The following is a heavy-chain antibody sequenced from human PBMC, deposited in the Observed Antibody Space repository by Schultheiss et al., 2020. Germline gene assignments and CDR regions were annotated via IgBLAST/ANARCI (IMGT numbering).Heavy chain of an antibody. CDR3: ARRWNDFWSGSRLDP. CDR1: GGSFSGYY. CDR2: IYYSGST. V-gene: IGHV4-39*01. D-gene: IGHD3-3*01. Sequence: SESLSLTCAVYGGSFSGYYWGWIRQPPGKGQEWIGSIYYSGSTYYNPSLKSRVTISVDTSKNQFSLKLSSVTAADTAVYYCARRWNDFWSGSRLDPWGQGTLVTVSS. J-gene: IGHJ5*02.